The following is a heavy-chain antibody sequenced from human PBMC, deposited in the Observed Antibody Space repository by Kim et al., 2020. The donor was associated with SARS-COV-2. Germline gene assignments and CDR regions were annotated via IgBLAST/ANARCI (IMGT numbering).Heavy chain of an antibody. V-gene: IGHV1-2*06. CDR2: INPNSGGT. CDR1: GYTFTGYY. CDR3: ARFDYVWGSYRYIQDFDY. D-gene: IGHD3-16*02. Sequence: ASVKVSCKASGYTFTGYYMHWVRQAPGQGLEWMGRINPNSGGTNYAQKFQGRVTMTRDTSISTAYMELSRLRSDDTAVYYCARFDYVWGSYRYIQDFDYWGQGTLVTVSS. J-gene: IGHJ4*02.